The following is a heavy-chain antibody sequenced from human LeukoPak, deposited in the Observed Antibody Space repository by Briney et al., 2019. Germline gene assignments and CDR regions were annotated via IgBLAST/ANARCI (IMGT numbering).Heavy chain of an antibody. J-gene: IGHJ4*02. CDR1: GFTFDDYG. Sequence: PGGSLRLSCAASGFTFDDYGMNWVRQAPGKGLEWVSGLNWDGGTTGHADSVKGRFTISRDNAKNSLYLQMNSLRAEDTALYYCARAQTYGDYRLLLDYWGQGTLVTVSS. CDR3: ARAQTYGDYRLLLDY. D-gene: IGHD4-17*01. V-gene: IGHV3-20*04. CDR2: LNWDGGTT.